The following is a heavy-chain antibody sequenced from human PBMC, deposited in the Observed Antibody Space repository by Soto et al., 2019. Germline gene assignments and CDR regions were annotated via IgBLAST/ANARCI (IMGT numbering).Heavy chain of an antibody. CDR3: ARGDSTDCSNGVCSFFYNHDMDV. D-gene: IGHD2-8*01. Sequence: ASVKVSCKASGYSFTDYHIHWVRQAPGQGLEWLGRINPRSGGTSTAQKFQGWVTMTTDTSISTASMELTRLTSDDTAIYYCARGDSTDCSNGVCSFFYNHDMDVWGQGTTVTVSS. J-gene: IGHJ6*02. CDR1: GYSFTDYH. V-gene: IGHV1-2*04. CDR2: INPRSGGT.